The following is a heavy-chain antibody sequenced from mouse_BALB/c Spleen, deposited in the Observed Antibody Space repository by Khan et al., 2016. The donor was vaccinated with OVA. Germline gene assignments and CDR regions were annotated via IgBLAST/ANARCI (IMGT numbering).Heavy chain of an antibody. V-gene: IGHV3-2*02. CDR2: ISYSGST. D-gene: IGHD1-2*01. Sequence: VQRQESGPGLVKPSQSLSLTCTVTGYSITSGYGWNWIRQFPGNKLEWMGYISYSGSTNYNPSLKSRISIPRDTSKNQFFLQLNSVTTEDSATYYCARTARIKYWGQGTTLTVSS. CDR1: GYSITSGYG. CDR3: ARTARIKY. J-gene: IGHJ2*01.